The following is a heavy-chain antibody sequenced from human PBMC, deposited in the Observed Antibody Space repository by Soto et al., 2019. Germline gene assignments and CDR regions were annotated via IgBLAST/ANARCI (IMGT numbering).Heavy chain of an antibody. J-gene: IGHJ5*02. Sequence: QVQLVQSGAEVKKPGASVKVSCKASGYTFTSYDIIWVRQATGQGLEWMGWMNPSTGNTDSAEPFQGRITMTRNTSISTVYMELTSLSFEDTAVYYCARGRIIVAGGFDPWGQGTLVTVSS. CDR3: ARGRIIVAGGFDP. D-gene: IGHD6-19*01. CDR2: MNPSTGNT. V-gene: IGHV1-8*01. CDR1: GYTFTSYD.